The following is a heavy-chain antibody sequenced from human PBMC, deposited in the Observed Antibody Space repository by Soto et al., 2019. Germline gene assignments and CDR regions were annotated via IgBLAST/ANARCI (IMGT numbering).Heavy chain of an antibody. CDR1: GYTFSDFG. V-gene: IGHV1-18*04. Sequence: ASVKVSCKASGYTFSDFGFSWVRQAPGQGLEWMGWISPSNGNTNYAQKFQDRFVMTTGTSTSTVYMDLRSLTADDTAVYYCARSRSYCTFWTGLTFDYWGPGTLVTVSS. D-gene: IGHD3-3*01. CDR3: ARSRSYCTFWTGLTFDY. J-gene: IGHJ4*02. CDR2: ISPSNGNT.